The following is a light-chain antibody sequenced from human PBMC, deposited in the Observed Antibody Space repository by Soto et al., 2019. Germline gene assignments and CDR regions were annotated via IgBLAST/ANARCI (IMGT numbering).Light chain of an antibody. V-gene: IGLV1-44*01. CDR1: SSNIGSNT. J-gene: IGLJ1*01. CDR3: AAWDDSLNGDV. Sequence: QSVLTPPPSASGTPGQSVTISCSGSSSNIGSNTVNWYQQLPGTAPKLLIYSNNQRPSGVPDRFSGSKSGTSASLAISGLQSEDEADYYCAAWDDSLNGDVFGTGTKVTVL. CDR2: SNN.